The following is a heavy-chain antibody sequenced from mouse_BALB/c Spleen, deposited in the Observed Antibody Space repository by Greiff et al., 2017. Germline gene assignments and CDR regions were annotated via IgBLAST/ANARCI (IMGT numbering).Heavy chain of an antibody. CDR3: ARWSPGGAMDY. J-gene: IGHJ4*01. CDR1: GFTFSSYA. Sequence: EVKLVESGGGLVKPGGSLKLSCAASGFTFSSYAMSWVRQTPEKRLEWVASISSGGSTYYPDSVKGRFTISRDNARNILYLQMSSLRSEDTAMYYCARWSPGGAMDYWGQGTSVTVSS. V-gene: IGHV5-6-5*01. CDR2: ISSGGST.